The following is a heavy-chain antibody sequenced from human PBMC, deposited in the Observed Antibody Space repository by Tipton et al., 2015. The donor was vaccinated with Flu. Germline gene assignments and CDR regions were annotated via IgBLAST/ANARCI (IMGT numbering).Heavy chain of an antibody. D-gene: IGHD2-2*01. V-gene: IGHV4-4*07. J-gene: IGHJ5*02. CDR2: IYTSGST. CDR1: GGSISSYY. CDR3: ASWEGFFSSSSRPCRVGP. Sequence: TLSLTCTVSGGSISSYYWSWIRQPAGKGLEWIGRIYTSGSTNYNPSLKSRVTMSVDTSKNQFSLKLSSVTAADTAVYYCASWEGFFSSSSRPCRVGPLGQGTPVPV.